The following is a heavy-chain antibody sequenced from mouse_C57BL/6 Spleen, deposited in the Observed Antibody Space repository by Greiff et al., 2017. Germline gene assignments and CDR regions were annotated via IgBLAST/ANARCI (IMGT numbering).Heavy chain of an antibody. J-gene: IGHJ2*01. CDR2: ISYDGSN. Sequence: DVQLQQSGPGLVKPSQSLSLTCSVTGYSITSGYYWNWIRQFPGNKLEWMGYISYDGSNNYNPSLKNRISITRDTSKNQFFLKLNSVTTEDTATYYCARGSLYYGSSYPFDYWGQGTTLTVSS. CDR1: GYSITSGYY. CDR3: ARGSLYYGSSYPFDY. D-gene: IGHD1-1*01. V-gene: IGHV3-6*01.